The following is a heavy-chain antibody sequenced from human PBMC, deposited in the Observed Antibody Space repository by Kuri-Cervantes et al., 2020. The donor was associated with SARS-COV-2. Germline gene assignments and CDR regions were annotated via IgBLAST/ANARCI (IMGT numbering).Heavy chain of an antibody. CDR2: IWCDGSNK. CDR1: GFTFSSYG. J-gene: IGHJ4*02. D-gene: IGHD3-10*01. CDR3: ARDLTPFGVSDY. Sequence: GGSLRLSCAASGFTFSSYGMHWVRQAPGKGLEWVAVIWCDGSNKYYADSVKGRFTISRDNSKNTLYLQMNSLRAEDTAVYYCARDLTPFGVSDYWGQGTLVTVSS. V-gene: IGHV3-33*01.